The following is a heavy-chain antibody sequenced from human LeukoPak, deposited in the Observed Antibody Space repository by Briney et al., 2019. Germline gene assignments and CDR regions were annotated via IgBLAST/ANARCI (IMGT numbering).Heavy chain of an antibody. J-gene: IGHJ3*02. V-gene: IGHV4-59*12. Sequence: SETLSLTCTVSGGSISSYYWSWIRQPPGKGLEWIGYIYYSGSTNYNPSLKSRVTISVDTSKNQFSLKLSSVTAADTAVYYCARSLYYYGSGSYYWTQHHDAFDIWGQGTMVTVSS. D-gene: IGHD3-10*01. CDR3: ARSLYYYGSGSYYWTQHHDAFDI. CDR1: GGSISSYY. CDR2: IYYSGST.